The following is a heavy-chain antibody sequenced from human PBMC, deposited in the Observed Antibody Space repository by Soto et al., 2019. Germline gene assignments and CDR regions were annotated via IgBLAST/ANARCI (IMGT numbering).Heavy chain of an antibody. J-gene: IGHJ4*02. D-gene: IGHD6-19*01. CDR3: ARGSSGSFDF. CDR2: IDPDDSYT. CDR1: GYDFSTYW. V-gene: IGHV5-10-1*03. Sequence: EVQLVQSGAELKKPGEALTLSCEGSGYDFSTYWISWVRHLPGKVLEWMGRIDPDDSYTNYSPSFQGHVSFSTDKSISTAYLHWNSLKTSDTAIYFCARGSSGSFDFWGQGTLVTVSS.